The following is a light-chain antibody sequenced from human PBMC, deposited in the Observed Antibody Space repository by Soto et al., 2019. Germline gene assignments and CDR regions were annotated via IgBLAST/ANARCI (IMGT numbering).Light chain of an antibody. Sequence: QSVLTQAASVSGSPGQSITISCTGTSSDVGGYDYVSWYLQHPGKAPKLMIYEVSNRPSGVSNRFSGSKSGNTASLTISGLQAEDEADYYCSSYTTSSTLVVFGGGTKLTVL. CDR3: SSYTTSSTLVV. CDR1: SSDVGGYDY. J-gene: IGLJ3*02. CDR2: EVS. V-gene: IGLV2-14*01.